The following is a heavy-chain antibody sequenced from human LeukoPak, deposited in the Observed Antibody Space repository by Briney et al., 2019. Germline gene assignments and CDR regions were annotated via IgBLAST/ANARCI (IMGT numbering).Heavy chain of an antibody. V-gene: IGHV3-53*01. D-gene: IGHD2-15*01. J-gene: IGHJ4*02. CDR3: ARAGVV. CDR2: IYSGGST. CDR1: GFPFSTYA. Sequence: PGGSLRLSCVASGFPFSTYAMSWVRQAPGKGLEWVSVIYSGGSTYYADSVKGRFTISRDNSKNTLYLQMNSLRAEDTAVYYCARAGVVWGQGTLVTVSS.